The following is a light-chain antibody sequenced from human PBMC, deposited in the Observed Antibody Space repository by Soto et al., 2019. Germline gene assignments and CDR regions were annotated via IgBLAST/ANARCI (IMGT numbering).Light chain of an antibody. CDR2: KAS. J-gene: IGKJ4*01. Sequence: DIPMTQSPSTLSASVGDRVTITCRASQSISSWLAWYQQKPGKAPKLLIYKASSFESGVPSRFSGSGSGTEFTLTISSLQPDDFATYYCQQYNSYSLTFGGGTKVEIK. CDR1: QSISSW. CDR3: QQYNSYSLT. V-gene: IGKV1-5*03.